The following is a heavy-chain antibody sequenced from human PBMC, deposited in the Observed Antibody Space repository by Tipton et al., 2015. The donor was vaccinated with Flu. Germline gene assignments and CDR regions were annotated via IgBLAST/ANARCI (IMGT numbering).Heavy chain of an antibody. CDR3: ARGGGGRDY. Sequence: TLSLTCTVSGDSMNNFYWNWIRQPAGKGLEWIGRVYASGSTTYNPSLKSRVTISVDTSKNQFSLKLSSVTAADTAVYYCARGGGGRDYWGQGTLVTVSS. D-gene: IGHD2-15*01. V-gene: IGHV4-4*07. CDR1: GDSMNNFY. J-gene: IGHJ4*02. CDR2: VYASGST.